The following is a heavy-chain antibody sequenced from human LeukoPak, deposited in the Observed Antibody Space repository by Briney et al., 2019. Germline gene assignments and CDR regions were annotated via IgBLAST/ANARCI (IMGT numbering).Heavy chain of an antibody. J-gene: IGHJ3*02. V-gene: IGHV3-48*04. Sequence: GSLRLSCAASGFTFSSYSMNWVRQAPGKGLEWVSYISSSGSTIYYADSVKGRFTISRDNAKNSLYLQMNSLRADDTAVFYCARDRGTYYYDTSSHYDAFDIWGQGTMVTVSS. CDR3: ARDRGTYYYDTSSHYDAFDI. D-gene: IGHD3-22*01. CDR1: GFTFSSYS. CDR2: ISSSGSTI.